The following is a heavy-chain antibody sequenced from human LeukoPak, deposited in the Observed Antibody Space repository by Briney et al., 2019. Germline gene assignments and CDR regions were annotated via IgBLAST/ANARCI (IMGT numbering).Heavy chain of an antibody. CDR3: ARVYCSGGSCYHYYYYYMDV. CDR1: GFTFSSYS. Sequence: GSLRFSCAASGFTFSSYSMNWVRQAPGKGLEWVSSISSSSSYIYYADSVKGRFTISRDNAKNSLYLQMNSLRAEDTAVYYCARVYCSGGSCYHYYYYYMDVWGKGTTVTVSS. D-gene: IGHD2-15*01. V-gene: IGHV3-21*01. J-gene: IGHJ6*03. CDR2: ISSSSSYI.